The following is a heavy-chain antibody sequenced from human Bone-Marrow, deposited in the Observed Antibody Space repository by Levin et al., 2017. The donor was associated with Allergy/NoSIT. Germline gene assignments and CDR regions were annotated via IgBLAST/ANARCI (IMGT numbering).Heavy chain of an antibody. CDR3: AKQTTWRGSAKKLNWYFEF. CDR2: ISSYDGSDE. Sequence: SCAASGFKFRNYAMHWVRQAPGKGLAWVAVISSYDGSDEDYADSVKGRFTVSRDNSKNTLFLQMNSLRPEDTAVYFCAKQTTWRGSAKKLNWYFEFWGRGTLVTVSS. D-gene: IGHD1-14*01. J-gene: IGHJ2*01. CDR1: GFKFRNYA. V-gene: IGHV3-30*18.